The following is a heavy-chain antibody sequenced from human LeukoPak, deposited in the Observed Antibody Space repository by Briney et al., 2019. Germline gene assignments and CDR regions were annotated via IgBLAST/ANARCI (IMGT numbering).Heavy chain of an antibody. D-gene: IGHD5-18*01. J-gene: IGHJ6*03. Sequence: GGSLRLSCAASRFIFSRYAMAWVRQAPGKGLEWVSYISPTGATTNYGDSVKGRFTISRDNAKNSLYLQMNSLRAEDTAVYYCARSYSYDYYYYMDVWGKGTTVTVSS. V-gene: IGHV3-48*04. CDR2: ISPTGATT. CDR3: ARSYSYDYYYYMDV. CDR1: RFIFSRYA.